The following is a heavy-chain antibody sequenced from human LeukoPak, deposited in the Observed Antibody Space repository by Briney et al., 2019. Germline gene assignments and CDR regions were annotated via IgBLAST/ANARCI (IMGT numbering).Heavy chain of an antibody. Sequence: SETLSLTCTVSGGSISSYYWSWLRQPPGKGLEWIGYIYYSGSTNYNPSLKSRVTISVDPSKNQFSLKLSSVTAADTAVYYCARDGRGYYDSSGPYPHFWGQGTLVTVSS. CDR1: GGSISSYY. J-gene: IGHJ4*02. V-gene: IGHV4-59*01. CDR3: ARDGRGYYDSSGPYPHF. CDR2: IYYSGST. D-gene: IGHD3-22*01.